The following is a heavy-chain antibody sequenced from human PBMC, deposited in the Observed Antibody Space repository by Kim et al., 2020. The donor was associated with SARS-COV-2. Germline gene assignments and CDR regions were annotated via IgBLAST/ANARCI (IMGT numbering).Heavy chain of an antibody. Sequence: APVKGRFTISRDDSKNTLYLQMNSLKTEDTAVYYCTTRAYDYVWGSYRYDWGQGTLVTVSS. V-gene: IGHV3-15*01. CDR3: TTRAYDYVWGSYRYD. J-gene: IGHJ4*02. D-gene: IGHD3-16*02.